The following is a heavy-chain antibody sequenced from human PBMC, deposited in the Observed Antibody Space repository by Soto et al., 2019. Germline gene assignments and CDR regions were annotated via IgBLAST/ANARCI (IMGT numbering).Heavy chain of an antibody. D-gene: IGHD6-6*01. V-gene: IGHV4-4*07. CDR2: AHIRGPT. CDR3: ARRRMYDSSTGWLDP. Sequence: XATLSFTCNVSGDSISDSYYWNCIRKPAGKGLEWVGFAHIRGPTNYNPSLRGRVTMSVDLSKNQLSLTLRSVTAADTGVYYCARRRMYDSSTGWLDPWGQGILVTVS. CDR1: GDSISDSYY. J-gene: IGHJ5*02.